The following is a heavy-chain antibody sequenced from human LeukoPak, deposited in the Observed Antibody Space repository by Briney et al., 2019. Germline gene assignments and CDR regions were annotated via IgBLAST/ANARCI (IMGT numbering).Heavy chain of an antibody. J-gene: IGHJ4*02. V-gene: IGHV3-43*02. Sequence: GGSLRLSCAASGFTFDDYAMHWVRQAPGKGLEWVSLISGDGGSTYYADSVKGRFTISRDNSKNSLYLQMNSLRTEDTALYYCTTRIAAAGTRRFDYWGQGTLVTVSS. CDR3: TTRIAAAGTRRFDY. CDR2: ISGDGGST. D-gene: IGHD6-13*01. CDR1: GFTFDDYA.